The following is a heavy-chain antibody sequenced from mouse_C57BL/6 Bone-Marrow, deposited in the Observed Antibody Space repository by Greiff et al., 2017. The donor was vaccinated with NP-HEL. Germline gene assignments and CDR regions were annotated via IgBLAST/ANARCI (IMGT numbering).Heavy chain of an antibody. J-gene: IGHJ1*03. CDR2: IYPGSGST. Sequence: QVQLKESGAELVKPGASVKMSCKASGYTFTSYWITWVKQRPGQGLEWIGDIYPGSGSTNYNEKFKSKATLTVDTSSSTAYMQLSSLTSEDSAVYYCARRGFYDYDGDWYFDVWGTGTTVTVSS. CDR3: ARRGFYDYDGDWYFDV. V-gene: IGHV1-55*01. D-gene: IGHD2-4*01. CDR1: GYTFTSYW.